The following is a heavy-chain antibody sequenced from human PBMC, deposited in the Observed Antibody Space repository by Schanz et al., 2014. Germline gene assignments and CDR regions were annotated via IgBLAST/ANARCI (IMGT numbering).Heavy chain of an antibody. CDR1: GYTFSSFF. D-gene: IGHD7-27*01. J-gene: IGHJ4*02. Sequence: QVYLVQSGPEVAEPGASLKVSCKTSGYTFSSFFITWVRLAPGQGLEWMGWINTNTGNPTYAQGFTGRFVFSLDTSVSTAYLQISFLKADDTAVFFCARGEANWGQYWGQGTLVTVSS. V-gene: IGHV7-4-1*02. CDR2: INTNTGNP. CDR3: ARGEANWGQY.